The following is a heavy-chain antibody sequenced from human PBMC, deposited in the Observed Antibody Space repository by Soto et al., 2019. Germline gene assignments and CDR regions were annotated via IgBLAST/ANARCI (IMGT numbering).Heavy chain of an antibody. J-gene: IGHJ4*02. V-gene: IGHV3-48*01. CDR3: SVLGSRRSGSYPSY. D-gene: IGHD3-10*01. Sequence: GGSLRLACAASGFSISDCSMNWVRRAPGKGLEWISYISTNNDAIYYADSVKGRFTISRDNAKNSLYLQMNSLRAEDTAFYCASVLGSRRSGSYPSYWGQGTLVTVSS. CDR1: GFSISDCS. CDR2: ISTNNDAI.